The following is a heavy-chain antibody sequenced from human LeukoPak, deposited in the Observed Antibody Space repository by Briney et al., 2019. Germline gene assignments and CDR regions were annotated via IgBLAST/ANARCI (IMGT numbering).Heavy chain of an antibody. V-gene: IGHV3-66*01. J-gene: IGHJ4*02. Sequence: GGSLRLSCAASGFSVSSNYMNWVRQAPGKGLEWVSRIYSGGSTYNEDSVKGRLTIYRDNSKNTLNLQMDSLSAEYRAVHYCVRDLYSSDQSRQWGQGALVTVSS. CDR2: IYSGGST. CDR1: GFSVSSNY. D-gene: IGHD6-25*01. CDR3: VRDLYSSDQSRQ.